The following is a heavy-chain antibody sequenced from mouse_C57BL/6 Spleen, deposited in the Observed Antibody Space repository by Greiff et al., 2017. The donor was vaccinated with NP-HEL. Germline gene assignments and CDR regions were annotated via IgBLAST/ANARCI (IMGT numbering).Heavy chain of an antibody. CDR2: INPNYGTT. V-gene: IGHV1-39*01. CDR3: ARRYYYGSSEAMDY. CDR1: GYSFTDYN. D-gene: IGHD1-1*01. J-gene: IGHJ4*01. Sequence: VQLKQPGTELVKPGASVKISCKASGYSFTDYNMNWVKQSNGKSLEWTGVINPNYGTTSYNQKFKGKATLTVDQSSSTAYMQLNSLTSEDSAVYYCARRYYYGSSEAMDYWGQGTSVTVSS.